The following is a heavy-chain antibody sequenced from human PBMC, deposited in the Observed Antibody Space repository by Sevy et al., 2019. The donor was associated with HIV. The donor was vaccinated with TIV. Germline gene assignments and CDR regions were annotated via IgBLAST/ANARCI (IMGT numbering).Heavy chain of an antibody. Sequence: GGSLRLSCAASGFTFDDYAMHWVRQAPGKGLEWVSGISWNSGSIGYADSVKGRFTISRDNAKNSLYLQMNSLRAEDTALYYCAKDMDSRGYSYGFHYYYGMDVWGQGTTVTVSS. D-gene: IGHD5-18*01. CDR3: AKDMDSRGYSYGFHYYYGMDV. V-gene: IGHV3-9*01. CDR2: ISWNSGSI. CDR1: GFTFDDYA. J-gene: IGHJ6*02.